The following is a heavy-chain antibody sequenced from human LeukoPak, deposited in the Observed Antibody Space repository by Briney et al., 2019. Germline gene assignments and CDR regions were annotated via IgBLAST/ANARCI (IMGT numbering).Heavy chain of an antibody. J-gene: IGHJ4*02. CDR3: ARASPWLQLFL. Sequence: PSETLSLTCAVYGGSFSGYYWSWIRQPPGKGLEWIGEINHSGSTNYNPSLKRRVTISVDTSKNQFSLKLSSVTAADTAVYYCARASPWLQLFLWGQGTLVTVSS. CDR2: INHSGST. V-gene: IGHV4-34*01. CDR1: GGSFSGYY. D-gene: IGHD5-24*01.